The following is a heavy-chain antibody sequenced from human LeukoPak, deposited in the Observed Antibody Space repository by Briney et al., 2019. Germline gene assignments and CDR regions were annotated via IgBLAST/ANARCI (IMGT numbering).Heavy chain of an antibody. CDR2: IDPSDSYT. D-gene: IGHD6-13*01. Sequence: GGSLRISCTGSGYSFTSYWISWVRQMPGKGLEWMGRIDPSDSYTNYSPSFQGHVTISADKSISTAYLQCSSLKASDTAMYYCARTLVGSWLFDYWGQGTLVTVSS. V-gene: IGHV5-10-1*01. CDR3: ARTLVGSWLFDY. CDR1: GYSFTSYW. J-gene: IGHJ4*02.